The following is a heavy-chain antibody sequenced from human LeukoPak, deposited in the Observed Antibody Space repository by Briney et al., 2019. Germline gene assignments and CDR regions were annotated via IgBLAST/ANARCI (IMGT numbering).Heavy chain of an antibody. V-gene: IGHV3-66*01. CDR1: EFSVGSNY. D-gene: IGHD2-15*01. J-gene: IGHJ4*02. Sequence: GGSLRLSCAASEFSVGSNYMTWVRQAPGKGLEWVSLIYSGGSTYYADSVKGRFTISRDNSKNTLYLQMNSLRAEDTAVYYCARDGDCSGGSCSLGDFDYWGQGTLVTVSS. CDR2: IYSGGST. CDR3: ARDGDCSGGSCSLGDFDY.